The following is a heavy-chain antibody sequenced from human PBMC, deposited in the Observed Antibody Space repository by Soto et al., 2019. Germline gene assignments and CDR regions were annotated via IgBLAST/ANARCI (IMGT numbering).Heavy chain of an antibody. Sequence: GGSLRLCCSASGFTFSSYGMHWVRQAPGKGLEWVAVISYDGSNKYYADSVKGRFTISRDNSKNTLYLQMNSLRAEDTAVYYCAREFAPGSPDYDYWGLGTLVTVSS. J-gene: IGHJ4*02. V-gene: IGHV3-30*03. D-gene: IGHD3-10*01. CDR1: GFTFSSYG. CDR2: ISYDGSNK. CDR3: AREFAPGSPDYDY.